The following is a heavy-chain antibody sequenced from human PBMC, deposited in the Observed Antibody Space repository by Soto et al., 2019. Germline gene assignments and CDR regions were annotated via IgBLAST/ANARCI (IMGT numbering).Heavy chain of an antibody. D-gene: IGHD6-19*01. V-gene: IGHV3-74*01. CDR1: GFTFSTYW. CDR2: TNSDGSDT. Sequence: GGSLRLSCSASGFTFSTYWMYWVRQAPGKGLVWVSRTNSDGSDTSYADSVKGRFTISRDNAKNTLYLQMNSLRAEDTAVYYCARDRGWSLFDYWGQGTLVTVSS. J-gene: IGHJ4*02. CDR3: ARDRGWSLFDY.